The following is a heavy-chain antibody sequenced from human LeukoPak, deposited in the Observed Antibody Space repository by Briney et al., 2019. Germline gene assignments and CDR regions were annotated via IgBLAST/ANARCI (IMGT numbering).Heavy chain of an antibody. CDR3: ARVRRDYADYSMDY. V-gene: IGHV3-48*02. CDR2: ISTSGSTT. Sequence: PGGSLRLSCAASGFTFSSYWMSWVRQAPGEGLEWVSYISTSGSTTYYADYVRRRFTTSRDNAKNSLYLQMISLRDEDTAVYYCARVRRDYADYSMDYWGQGTLVTVSS. J-gene: IGHJ4*02. CDR1: GFTFSSYW. D-gene: IGHD4-17*01.